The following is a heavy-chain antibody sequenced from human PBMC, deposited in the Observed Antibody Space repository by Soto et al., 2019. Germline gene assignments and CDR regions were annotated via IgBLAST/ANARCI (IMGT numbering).Heavy chain of an antibody. D-gene: IGHD1-26*01. CDR3: TRSGGSYSFGY. J-gene: IGHJ4*02. CDR1: GFTLSGSA. Sequence: EVQLVESGGGLVQPGESLKLSCAASGFTLSGSAVHWVRQASGKGPEWVGRIRSKTHSYATEYIASVKGRFTMSRDDSNNTAYLQMNGLKTDDTAVYYCTRSGGSYSFGYWGQGTLVTVSS. CDR2: IRSKTHSYAT. V-gene: IGHV3-73*02.